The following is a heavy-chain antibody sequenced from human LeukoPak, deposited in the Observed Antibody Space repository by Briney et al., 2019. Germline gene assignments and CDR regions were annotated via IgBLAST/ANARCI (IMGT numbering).Heavy chain of an antibody. Sequence: GASVKVSCKASGYTFTSYGISWVRQAPGQGLEWMGWISAYNGNTNYAQKRQGRVTMTPDTSTSTAYTELRSLRSDDTAVYYCARVQWQITHDSRAQTDYWGQGTLVTVSS. CDR1: GYTFTSYG. CDR2: ISAYNGNT. CDR3: ARVQWQITHDSRAQTDY. V-gene: IGHV1-18*01. D-gene: IGHD3-22*01. J-gene: IGHJ4*02.